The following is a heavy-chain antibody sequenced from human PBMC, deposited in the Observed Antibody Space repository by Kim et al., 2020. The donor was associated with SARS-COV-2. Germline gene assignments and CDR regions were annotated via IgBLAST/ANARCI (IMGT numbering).Heavy chain of an antibody. D-gene: IGHD1-26*01. V-gene: IGHV1-3*01. J-gene: IGHJ3*02. Sequence: KYSQKFQGRVTITRDTSASTAYMELSSLRSEDTAVYYCARSLGSYLAFDIWGQGTMVTVSS. CDR3: ARSLGSYLAFDI.